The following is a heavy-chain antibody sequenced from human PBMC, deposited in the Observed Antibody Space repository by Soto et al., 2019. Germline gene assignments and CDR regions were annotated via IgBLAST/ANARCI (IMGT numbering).Heavy chain of an antibody. Sequence: ASVKVSCKASEYTFTGYYMHWVRQAPGQVLEWMGLIDPKSGDTSHAQKFQGRVTITRDTSISTAYMELSSLPSDDTAVYYCARRGVWFGEIDYWGQGTLVTVSS. CDR1: EYTFTGYY. CDR2: IDPKSGDT. CDR3: ARRGVWFGEIDY. D-gene: IGHD3-10*01. J-gene: IGHJ4*02. V-gene: IGHV1-2*02.